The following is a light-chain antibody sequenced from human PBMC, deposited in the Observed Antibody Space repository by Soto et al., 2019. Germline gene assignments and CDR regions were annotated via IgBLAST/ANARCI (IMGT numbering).Light chain of an antibody. V-gene: IGKV3-11*01. CDR2: DAS. J-gene: IGKJ1*01. CDR3: QQRSTWWT. CDR1: QSVGSN. Sequence: EIVLTQSPATLSLSPGERATLSCRASQSVGSNLAWYQQKPGQAPRLLIHDASNRATGIPARFSGSGSGTDFTLTISSLEPEDFAVYYCQQRSTWWTFGQGTKVEIK.